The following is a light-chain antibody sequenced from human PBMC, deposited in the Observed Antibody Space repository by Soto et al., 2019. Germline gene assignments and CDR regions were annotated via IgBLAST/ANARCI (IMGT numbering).Light chain of an antibody. V-gene: IGKV3-11*01. CDR2: DAS. J-gene: IGKJ5*01. CDR1: QSVSSY. CDR3: QQRRDWPPIT. Sequence: VLTQSPATLSLFPGDRATFSCRASQSVSSYLAWYQQKPGQAPRLLIYDASSRATGIPARFSGSGSGTDFTLTISSLEPEDSAVYYCQQRRDWPPITFGQGTRLEIK.